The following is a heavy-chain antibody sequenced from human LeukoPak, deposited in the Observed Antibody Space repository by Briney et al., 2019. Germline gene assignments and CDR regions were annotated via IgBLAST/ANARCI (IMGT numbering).Heavy chain of an antibody. Sequence: LETLSLTCAVYGGSFSGYYWSWIRQPPGKGLEWIGNIYYSGSTYYNESLESRVTISIDTSKNQFSLKLNSVTAADTAMYYCAKSGGYGLIDYWGQGTLVTVSS. V-gene: IGHV4-34*01. CDR2: IYYSGST. D-gene: IGHD1-26*01. J-gene: IGHJ4*02. CDR3: AKSGGYGLIDY. CDR1: GGSFSGYY.